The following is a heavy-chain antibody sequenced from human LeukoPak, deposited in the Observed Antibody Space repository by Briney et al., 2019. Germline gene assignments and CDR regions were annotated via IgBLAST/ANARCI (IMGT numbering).Heavy chain of an antibody. V-gene: IGHV3-30*03. Sequence: GGSLRLSCAASGFTFSSYGMHWVRQAPGKGLEWVAVISYDGSNKYYADSVKGRFTISRDNSKNTLYLQMNSLRAEDTAVYYCARRYSYGYDAFDIWGQGTMVTVSS. CDR2: ISYDGSNK. D-gene: IGHD5-18*01. CDR3: ARRYSYGYDAFDI. CDR1: GFTFSSYG. J-gene: IGHJ3*02.